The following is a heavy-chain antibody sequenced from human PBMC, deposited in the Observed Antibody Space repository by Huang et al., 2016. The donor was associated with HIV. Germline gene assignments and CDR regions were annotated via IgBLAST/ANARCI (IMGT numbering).Heavy chain of an antibody. D-gene: IGHD4-17*01. V-gene: IGHV3-49*03. CDR3: SPSGDDYFYFYMDV. CDR1: GFIFNDFA. Sequence: QLVESGGDSVQSGRSLRLSCRGSGFIFNDFAINWFRQSPGKGLEWIGVVRSKAFGGASNSAPSVKDRFTVSRDEAKNVAFLQMDNLQVDDTAIYYCSPSGDDYFYFYMDVWGNGTTVIVS. CDR2: VRSKAFGGAS. J-gene: IGHJ6*03.